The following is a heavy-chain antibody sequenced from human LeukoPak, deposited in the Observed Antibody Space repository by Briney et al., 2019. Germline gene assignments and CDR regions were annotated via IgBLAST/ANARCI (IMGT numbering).Heavy chain of an antibody. D-gene: IGHD3-22*01. CDR2: MYFSGSP. V-gene: IGHV4-39*07. CDR1: GDSISGSVYY. Sequence: SETLSLTCTVSGDSISGSVYYWGWIRQPPGKGLEWIGTMYFSGSPYYNPSLRGRVTISVDTSKNQFSLNLSSVTAADTAVYYCARDYYDSSDYYYNHYYFDYWGQGTLVTVSS. J-gene: IGHJ4*02. CDR3: ARDYYDSSDYYYNHYYFDY.